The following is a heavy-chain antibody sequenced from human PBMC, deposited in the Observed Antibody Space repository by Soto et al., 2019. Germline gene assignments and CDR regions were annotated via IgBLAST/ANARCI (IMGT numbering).Heavy chain of an antibody. Sequence: SETLSLTCTVSGGSISSGGYYWTWIRQHPGKGLEWIGYIYYSGSTYYNPSLKSRVTISVDTSKNQFSLKLSSVTAADTAVYYCARDGGSYGGVWGQGTKVTVSS. V-gene: IGHV4-31*03. CDR1: GGSISSGGYY. CDR2: IYYSGST. CDR3: ARDGGSYGGV. J-gene: IGHJ6*02. D-gene: IGHD1-26*01.